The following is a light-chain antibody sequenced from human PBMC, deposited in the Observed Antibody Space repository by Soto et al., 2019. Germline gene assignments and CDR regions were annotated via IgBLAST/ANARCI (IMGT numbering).Light chain of an antibody. V-gene: IGKV3-11*01. Sequence: EIVLTQSPAPLSLSPGERATLSCRSSQSVSSSLAWYQQKPGQAPRLLLYDASNRATGIPARFSGRGSGTDFTLTISSLEPEDFAVYYCQQRTHWPRTFGQGTKVDI. CDR3: QQRTHWPRT. CDR1: QSVSSS. J-gene: IGKJ1*01. CDR2: DAS.